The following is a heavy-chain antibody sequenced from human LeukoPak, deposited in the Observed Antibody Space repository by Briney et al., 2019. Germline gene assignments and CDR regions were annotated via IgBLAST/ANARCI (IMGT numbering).Heavy chain of an antibody. D-gene: IGHD6-19*01. V-gene: IGHV3-48*03. Sequence: SGGSLRLSWAASGFTFSSYEMNWVRQAPGKGLEWVSYISSSGNTMYYADSVKGRFTISRDNAKNSLHLQMDSLRAEDTAVYYCARYISGCSFDYWGQGALVTVSS. J-gene: IGHJ4*02. CDR1: GFTFSSYE. CDR2: ISSSGNTM. CDR3: ARYISGCSFDY.